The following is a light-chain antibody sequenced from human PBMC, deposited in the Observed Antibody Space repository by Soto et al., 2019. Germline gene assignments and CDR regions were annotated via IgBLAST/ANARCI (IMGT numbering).Light chain of an antibody. V-gene: IGLV2-23*02. Sequence: QSALTQPASVSGSPGQSITISCIGTSSDVGSYNLVSWYQQHPGKAPKVLIYEVSERPSGVSNRFSGSNSGSTASLTISGLQAEDEADYYCCSYVGATTYVFGTGTKLTVL. J-gene: IGLJ1*01. CDR1: SSDVGSYNL. CDR2: EVS. CDR3: CSYVGATTYV.